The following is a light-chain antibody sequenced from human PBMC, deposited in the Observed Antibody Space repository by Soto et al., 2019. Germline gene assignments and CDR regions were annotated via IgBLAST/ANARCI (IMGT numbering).Light chain of an antibody. V-gene: IGKV1-39*01. J-gene: IGKJ1*01. CDR2: AAS. CDR3: QQSYSTTWT. Sequence: DIQMTQSPSSLSASVGDRVTITCRASQSISSWLAWYQHKPGKAPKLLIYAASSLQSGVPSRFSGSESETDSALTISSLQPEDFANYSCQQSYSTTWTFGQGTKVDI. CDR1: QSISSW.